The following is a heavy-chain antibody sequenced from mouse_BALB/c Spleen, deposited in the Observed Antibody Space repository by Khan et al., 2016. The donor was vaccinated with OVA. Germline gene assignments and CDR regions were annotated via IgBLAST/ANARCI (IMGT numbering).Heavy chain of an antibody. CDR1: DYSITSGYG. J-gene: IGHJ2*01. V-gene: IGHV3-1*02. D-gene: IGHD2-14*01. Sequence: EVQLVESGPDLVKPSQSLSLTCTVTDYSITSGYGWHWIRQFPGNKLEWMGCIHSSGTTNYNPSLKSRSSITRETSKNQVFLQLNSVPPEDTATFFCARWGVYRFDSYFDYWGQGTTLTVSS. CDR3: ARWGVYRFDSYFDY. CDR2: IHSSGTT.